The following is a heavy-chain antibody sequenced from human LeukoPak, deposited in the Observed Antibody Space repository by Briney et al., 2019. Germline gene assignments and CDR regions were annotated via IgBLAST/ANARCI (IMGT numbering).Heavy chain of an antibody. D-gene: IGHD3/OR15-3a*01. CDR2: MNPNSGNK. CDR3: ARALSWTTESYYYMDV. V-gene: IGHV1-8*01. CDR1: GYTFTSYD. J-gene: IGHJ6*03. Sequence: ASVKVSCKASGYTFTSYDINWVRQATEQGFEWMGRMNPNSGNKGYAQKFQGRVTMTKNTSITTAYMELNSLISEDTAVYYCARALSWTTESYYYMDVWGKGTTVIVSS.